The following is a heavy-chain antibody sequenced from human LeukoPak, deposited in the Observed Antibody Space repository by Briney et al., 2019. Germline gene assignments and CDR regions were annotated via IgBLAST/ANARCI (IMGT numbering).Heavy chain of an antibody. V-gene: IGHV5-51*01. CDR1: GYSFTNFW. CDR2: IYPGNSDT. D-gene: IGHD3-10*01. J-gene: IGHJ4*01. CDR3: ARGRAGNYYNHNDY. Sequence: GESLKISCKGSGYSFTNFWIGWVRQMPGKGLEWMGIIYPGNSDTRYNPSFQGQVTISADKSISTVYLQWSSLKASDTAMYYCARGRAGNYYNHNDYWGQGTLVTVSS.